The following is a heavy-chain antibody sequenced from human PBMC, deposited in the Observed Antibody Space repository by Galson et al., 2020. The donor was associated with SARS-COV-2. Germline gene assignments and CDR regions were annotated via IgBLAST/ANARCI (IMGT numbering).Heavy chain of an antibody. Sequence: GGSLRLSCAASGFTFSSYSMNWVRQAPGKGLEWVSYISSSSSTIYYADSVKGRFTISRDNAKNSLYLQMNSLRAEDTAVYYCARPYCTNGVCYFYFDYGGQGTLVTVSS. CDR2: ISSSSSTI. J-gene: IGHJ4*02. CDR1: GFTFSSYS. V-gene: IGHV3-48*01. CDR3: ARPYCTNGVCYFYFDY. D-gene: IGHD2-8*01.